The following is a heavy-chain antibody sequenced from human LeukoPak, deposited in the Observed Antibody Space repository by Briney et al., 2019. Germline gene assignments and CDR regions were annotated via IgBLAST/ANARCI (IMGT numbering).Heavy chain of an antibody. Sequence: GASVKVSCKASGYTFTSYYMHWVRPAPGQGLEWMGIINPSGGSTSYAQKFQGRVTMTRDTSTSTVYMELSSLRSEDTAVYYCARQYQCSSTSCYGYFQHWGQGTLVTVSS. CDR1: GYTFTSYY. V-gene: IGHV1-46*03. CDR2: INPSGGST. J-gene: IGHJ1*01. CDR3: ARQYQCSSTSCYGYFQH. D-gene: IGHD2-2*01.